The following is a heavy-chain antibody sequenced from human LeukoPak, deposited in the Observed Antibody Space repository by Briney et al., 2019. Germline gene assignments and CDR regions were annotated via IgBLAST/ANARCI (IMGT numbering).Heavy chain of an antibody. V-gene: IGHV3-13*01. CDR3: ARADILTGYYTFDI. CDR2: IGTAGDT. CDR1: GFTFSSYD. D-gene: IGHD3-9*01. J-gene: IGHJ3*02. Sequence: GGSLRLSCAASGFTFSSYDMHWVRQVTGKGLEWVSAIGTAGDTYYPGSVKGRFTISRENAKNSLYLQMNSLRAGDTAVYYCARADILTGYYTFDIWGQGTMVTVSS.